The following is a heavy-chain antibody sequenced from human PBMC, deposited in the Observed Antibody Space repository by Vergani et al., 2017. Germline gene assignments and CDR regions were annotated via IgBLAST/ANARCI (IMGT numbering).Heavy chain of an antibody. CDR2: IIPILGIA. CDR3: AGPGIAVAGLSP. V-gene: IGHV1-69*02. D-gene: IGHD6-19*01. CDR1: GGTFSSYT. Sequence: QVQLVQSGAEVKKPGSSVKVSCKASGGTFSSYTISWVRQAPGQGLEWMGRIIPILGIANYAQKFQGRVTITADTSTDTAYMELSSLRSEDTAVYYCAGPGIAVAGLSPWGQGTLVTVSS. J-gene: IGHJ5*02.